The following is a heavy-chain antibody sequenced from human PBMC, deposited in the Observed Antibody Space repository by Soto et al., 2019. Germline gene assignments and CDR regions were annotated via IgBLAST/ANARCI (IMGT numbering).Heavy chain of an antibody. CDR1: GGSFSGYY. CDR2: IYYSGST. D-gene: IGHD1-1*01. J-gene: IGHJ4*02. V-gene: IGHV4-59*01. Sequence: XETLSLTCAVYGGSFSGYYWTWIRQPPGTGLEWIGYIYYSGSTGYNPSLRRRLTISEDTSKNQFSLRLTSVTAADTAVYYCARVQDYWGQGIRVTVSS. CDR3: ARVQDY.